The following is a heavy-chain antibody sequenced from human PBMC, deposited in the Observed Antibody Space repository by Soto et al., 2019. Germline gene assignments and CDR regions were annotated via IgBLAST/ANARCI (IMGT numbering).Heavy chain of an antibody. J-gene: IGHJ4*02. Sequence: GGSLRLSCVASGFSFNMYSMNWVRQAPGKGLEWVSYISSNSVTIYDTDSGRGRFTISRDNAKNLLYLQMNSLRDEDTAVYYCVREDILGTRSFDYWGQGTLVTVSS. CDR2: ISSNSVTI. D-gene: IGHD1-26*01. CDR1: GFSFNMYS. CDR3: VREDILGTRSFDY. V-gene: IGHV3-48*02.